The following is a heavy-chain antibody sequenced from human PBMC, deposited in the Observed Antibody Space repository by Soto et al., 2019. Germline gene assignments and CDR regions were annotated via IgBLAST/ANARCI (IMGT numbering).Heavy chain of an antibody. D-gene: IGHD2-15*01. CDR2: IWYDGSNK. CDR1: GFTFSSYG. Sequence: GVLRLSCAASGFTFSSYGMHWVRQAPGKGLEWVAVIWYDGSNKYYADSVKGRFTISRDNSKNTLYLQMNSLRAEDTAVYYCARVALDCSGGSCYYGYYYYYMDVWGKGTTVTVSS. CDR3: ARVALDCSGGSCYYGYYYYYMDV. V-gene: IGHV3-33*01. J-gene: IGHJ6*03.